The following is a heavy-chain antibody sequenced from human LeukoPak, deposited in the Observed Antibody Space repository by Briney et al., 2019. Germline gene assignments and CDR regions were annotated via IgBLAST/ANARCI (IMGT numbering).Heavy chain of an antibody. CDR3: ARDPTRPPGPSYYFDY. V-gene: IGHV4-59*01. D-gene: IGHD6-6*01. J-gene: IGHJ4*02. CDR2: IYYSGST. CDR1: GGSISSYY. Sequence: PSETLSLTCTVSGGSISSYYWSWIRQPPGKGLEWIGYIYYSGSTNYNLSLKSRVTISVDTSKNQFSLKLSSVTAADTAVYYCARDPTRPPGPSYYFDYWGQGTLVTVSS.